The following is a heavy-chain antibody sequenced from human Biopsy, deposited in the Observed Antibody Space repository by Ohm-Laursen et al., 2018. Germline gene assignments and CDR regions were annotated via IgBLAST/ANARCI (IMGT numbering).Heavy chain of an antibody. Sequence: GASVKVSCKSSGDTFTTSAISWVRQDPGQGLDWMGRIIPILGTVDYGQNFQGRVTIRADTSTTFLELTSLRYDDTAVYYCASGNIGGVGLDVWGLGTTVTVSS. CDR1: GDTFTTSA. J-gene: IGHJ6*02. CDR3: ASGNIGGVGLDV. CDR2: IIPILGTV. D-gene: IGHD3-10*01. V-gene: IGHV1-69*04.